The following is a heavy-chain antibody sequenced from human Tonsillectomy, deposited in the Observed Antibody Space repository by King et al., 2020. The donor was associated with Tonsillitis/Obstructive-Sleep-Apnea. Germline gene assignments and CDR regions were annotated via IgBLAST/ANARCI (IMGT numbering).Heavy chain of an antibody. CDR3: ARDFNSAGKGAYFDL. V-gene: IGHV4-31*03. CDR2: ISYSGST. J-gene: IGHJ2*01. D-gene: IGHD1-1*01. CDR1: GVSISSGGYY. Sequence: PLQESGPGLVKPSQTLSLTCTVSGVSISSGGYYWSWIRQHPGKGLEWIGYISYSGSTYYNPSLKSRVNISVDTSKNEFSLKLSSVTAADTAVYYCARDFNSAGKGAYFDLWGRGTLVTVSS.